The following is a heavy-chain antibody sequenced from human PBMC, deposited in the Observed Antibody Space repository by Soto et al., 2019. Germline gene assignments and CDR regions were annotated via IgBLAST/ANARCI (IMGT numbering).Heavy chain of an antibody. CDR2: ISSSCSTI. CDR3: ARYDFWSGYLPAGMDV. Sequence: WGSLRLSCAASGFTFVSYEINFIGHAPFKWREWVSYISSSCSTIYYADSVKGRFTISRDNAKNSLYLQMNSLRAEDTAVYYCARYDFWSGYLPAGMDVWGQGTTVTVSS. V-gene: IGHV3-48*03. D-gene: IGHD3-3*01. J-gene: IGHJ6*02. CDR1: GFTFVSYE.